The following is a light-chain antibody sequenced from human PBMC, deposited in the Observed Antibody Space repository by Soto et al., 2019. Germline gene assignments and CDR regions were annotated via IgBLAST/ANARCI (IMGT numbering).Light chain of an antibody. J-gene: IGKJ5*01. Sequence: DFLLTQSPSFLSASIGDRVTITCRASQGISSYLAWYQQKPGKAPKLLIYTASTLQSGVPSRFSGSGSGTDFTLTISRLEPEDSAVYYCQQFDDSVTFGQGTRLEIK. CDR3: QQFDDSVT. V-gene: IGKV1-9*01. CDR2: TAS. CDR1: QGISSY.